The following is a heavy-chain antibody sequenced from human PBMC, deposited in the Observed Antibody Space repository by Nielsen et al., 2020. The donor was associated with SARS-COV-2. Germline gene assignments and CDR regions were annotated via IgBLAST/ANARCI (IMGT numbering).Heavy chain of an antibody. CDR2: ISSGSSYI. D-gene: IGHD3-16*01. CDR1: GFTFSSYS. Sequence: GESLKISCAASGFTFSSYSMNWVRQAPGKGLEWVSSISSGSSYIHYADSVKGRFTISRDNAKNSLFLQMNSLRAEDTAVYYCARGLLVYPYAMDVWGQGTTVTISS. V-gene: IGHV3-21*04. CDR3: ARGLLVYPYAMDV. J-gene: IGHJ6*02.